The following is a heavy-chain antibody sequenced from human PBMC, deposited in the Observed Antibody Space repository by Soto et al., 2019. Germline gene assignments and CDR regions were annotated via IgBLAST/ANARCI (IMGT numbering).Heavy chain of an antibody. J-gene: IGHJ4*02. V-gene: IGHV3-74*01. CDR2: ITNDGSST. CDR1: GFTFSQYL. Sequence: GGSLRLSCAASGFTFSQYLMHWFRQTPGKGLEWVSRITNDGSSTFYADSVKGRFTISRDNAKNTLYLQMNSLRVEDTAVYYCARDITTTPVYWGQGALVTVSS. D-gene: IGHD1-1*01. CDR3: ARDITTTPVY.